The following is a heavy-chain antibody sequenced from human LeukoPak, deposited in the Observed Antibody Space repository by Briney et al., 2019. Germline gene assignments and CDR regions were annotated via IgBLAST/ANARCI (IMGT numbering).Heavy chain of an antibody. CDR2: INPNSGGT. D-gene: IGHD3-10*01. CDR3: ARVTAILLWFGESEKGAFDI. Sequence: ASVKVSCKASGYTFTGYYMHWVRQAPGQGLEWMGWINPNSGGTNYAQKFQGRVTMTRDTSISTAYMELSRLRSEDTAVYYCARVTAILLWFGESEKGAFDIWGQGTMVTVSS. CDR1: GYTFTGYY. J-gene: IGHJ3*02. V-gene: IGHV1-2*02.